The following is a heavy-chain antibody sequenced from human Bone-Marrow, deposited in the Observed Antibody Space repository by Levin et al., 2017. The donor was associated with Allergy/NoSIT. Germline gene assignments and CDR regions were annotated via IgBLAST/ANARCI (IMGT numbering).Heavy chain of an antibody. CDR1: GGTLSSNA. CDR3: ARDPPQA. Sequence: GGSLRLSCKASGGTLSSNAISWVRQAPGQGLEWVGGIMPLLDTANYAQKFQGRVTITTDKSTHTAYMEVRGLTYEDTAVYYCARDPPQAWGQGTLVTVSS. J-gene: IGHJ5*02. CDR2: IMPLLDTA. V-gene: IGHV1-69*05.